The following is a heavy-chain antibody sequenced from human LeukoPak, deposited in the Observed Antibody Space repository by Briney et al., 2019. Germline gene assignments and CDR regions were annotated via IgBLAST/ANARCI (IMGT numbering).Heavy chain of an antibody. D-gene: IGHD4-17*01. J-gene: IGHJ3*02. Sequence: ASVKVSCKASGYTFTSYFLHWVRQAPGQGLEWMGLINPDVGGTSYAQKFQGRVTMTRDTSTSTVFMEVISLRSEDTAVYYCARVRDFGDYYDAFNIWGQGTMATVSS. CDR1: GYTFTSYF. V-gene: IGHV1-46*01. CDR3: ARVRDFGDYYDAFNI. CDR2: INPDVGGT.